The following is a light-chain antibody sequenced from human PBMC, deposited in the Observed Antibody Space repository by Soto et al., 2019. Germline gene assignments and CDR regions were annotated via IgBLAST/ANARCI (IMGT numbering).Light chain of an antibody. V-gene: IGKV3-20*01. CDR1: QSVSSSY. J-gene: IGKJ3*01. CDR2: GAS. CDR3: QQYRSSPLFS. Sequence: EIVLTQSPGTLSLSPGERATLSCRASQSVSSSYLAWYQQKPGQAPRLLIYGASSRATGTPDRFSGSGSGTDFTLTISRLEPEDFAGYYCQQYRSSPLFSFGPGTKVDIK.